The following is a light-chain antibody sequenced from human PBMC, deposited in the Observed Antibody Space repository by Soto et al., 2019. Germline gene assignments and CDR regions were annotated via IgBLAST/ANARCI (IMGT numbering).Light chain of an antibody. CDR2: RND. J-gene: IGLJ1*01. CDR3: AAWDASLKSHV. Sequence: QSVLTQPPSASGTPGQRVTISCSGSSANIGSSYVYWYQQLPGGAPKLLMHRNDQRPSGVPDRFSGSKSGTSASLAISGLRSEDEADYYCAAWDASLKSHVFGTGTKVTVL. V-gene: IGLV1-47*01. CDR1: SANIGSSY.